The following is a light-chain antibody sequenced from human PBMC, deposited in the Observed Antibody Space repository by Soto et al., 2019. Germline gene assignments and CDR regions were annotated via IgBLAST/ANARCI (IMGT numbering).Light chain of an antibody. V-gene: IGKV3-20*01. CDR2: GAS. J-gene: IGKJ1*01. Sequence: EIVLTQSPGTLSLSPGERATLSCRASQSVSGSFLAWYQQKPGQAPRLLIYGASSRATGIPDRFSGSGSGTEFTLIVSRLEPEDFAVYYCQQYGDSPPWTFGQGTKVEFK. CDR1: QSVSGSF. CDR3: QQYGDSPPWT.